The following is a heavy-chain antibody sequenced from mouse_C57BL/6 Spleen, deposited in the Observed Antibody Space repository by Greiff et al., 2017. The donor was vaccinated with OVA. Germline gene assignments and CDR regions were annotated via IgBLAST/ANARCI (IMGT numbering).Heavy chain of an antibody. V-gene: IGHV5-17*01. D-gene: IGHD1-1*01. Sequence: EVQRVESGGGLVKPGGSLKLSCAASGFTFSDYGMHWVRQAPEKGLEWVAYISSGSSTIYYADTVQGRFTISRDNAKNTLFLQMTSLRSEDTAMYYCARPFITTVVATNYFDYWGQGTTLTVSS. CDR2: ISSGSSTI. CDR1: GFTFSDYG. CDR3: ARPFITTVVATNYFDY. J-gene: IGHJ2*01.